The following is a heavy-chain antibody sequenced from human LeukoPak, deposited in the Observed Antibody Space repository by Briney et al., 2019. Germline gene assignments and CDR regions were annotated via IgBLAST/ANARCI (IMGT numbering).Heavy chain of an antibody. D-gene: IGHD3-9*01. CDR3: ARHGAMTGNFQH. CDR2: IYYSGST. CDR1: GGSISSGSYY. V-gene: IGHV4-39*01. J-gene: IGHJ1*01. Sequence: SETLSLTCTVSGGSISSGSYYWGWIRQPPGKGLEWIGSIYYSGSTYYNPSLKSRVTISVDTSNNQFSLKLSSVTAADMAVYYCARHGAMTGNFQHWGQDTLVTVSS.